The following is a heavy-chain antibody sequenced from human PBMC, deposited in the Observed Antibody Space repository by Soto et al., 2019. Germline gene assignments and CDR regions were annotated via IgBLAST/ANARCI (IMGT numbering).Heavy chain of an antibody. CDR1: GGTFSSYA. V-gene: IGHV1-69*13. CDR2: IIPIFGTA. D-gene: IGHD3-22*01. J-gene: IGHJ5*02. CDR3: ARDSPTVPLYSSGSP. Sequence: RASVKVSCKASGGTFSSYAISWVRQAPGQGLEWMGGIIPIFGTANYAQKFQGRVTITADESTSTAYMELSSLRSEDTAVYYCARDSPTVPLYSSGSPWGQGTLVTVSS.